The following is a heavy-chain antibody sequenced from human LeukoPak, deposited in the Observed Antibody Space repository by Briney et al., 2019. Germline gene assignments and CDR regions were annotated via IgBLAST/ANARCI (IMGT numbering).Heavy chain of an antibody. CDR2: ISSSSSFI. CDR3: ARDRRGSSWHNDAFDI. CDR1: GFTFSSYV. D-gene: IGHD6-13*01. V-gene: IGHV3-21*01. Sequence: GGSLRLSCAASGFTFSSYVMNWVRQAPGKGLEWVSSISSSSSFIYYADSVKGRFTISRDNAKNSLYLQMNSLRAEDTSVYYCARDRRGSSWHNDAFDIWGQGTMVTVSS. J-gene: IGHJ3*02.